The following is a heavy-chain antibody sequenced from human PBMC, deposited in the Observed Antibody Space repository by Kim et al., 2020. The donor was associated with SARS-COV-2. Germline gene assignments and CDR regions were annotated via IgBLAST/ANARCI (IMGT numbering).Heavy chain of an antibody. CDR2: INTNTGNP. D-gene: IGHD6-19*01. J-gene: IGHJ6*02. CDR3: ARVFVAGPQEYYYYGMDV. CDR1: GYTFTSYA. Sequence: ASVKVSCKASGYTFTSYAMNWVRQAPGQGLEWMGWINTNTGNPTYAQGFTGRFVFSLDTSVSTAYLQISSLKAEDTAVYYCARVFVAGPQEYYYYGMDVWGQGTTVTVSS. V-gene: IGHV7-4-1*02.